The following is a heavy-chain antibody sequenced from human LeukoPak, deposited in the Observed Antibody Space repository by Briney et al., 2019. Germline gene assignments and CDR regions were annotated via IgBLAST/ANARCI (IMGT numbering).Heavy chain of an antibody. D-gene: IGHD1-26*01. CDR1: GGSISSTSYY. CDR2: IYYTGNT. J-gene: IGHJ4*02. V-gene: IGHV4-39*01. CDR3: ARAGLGSYYGRYYFDY. Sequence: SVTLSLTCTVSGGSISSTSYYWGWIRQPPWKGLEWIGSIYYTGNTYYNPSLKSRVTISVDTSKNQFSLKLSSVTAADTAVYYCARAGLGSYYGRYYFDYWGQGTLVTVSS.